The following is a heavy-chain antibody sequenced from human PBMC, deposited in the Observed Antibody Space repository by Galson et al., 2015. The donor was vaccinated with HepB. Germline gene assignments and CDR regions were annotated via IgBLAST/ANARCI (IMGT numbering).Heavy chain of an antibody. J-gene: IGHJ3*02. V-gene: IGHV4-59*11. CDR2: IYYSGST. CDR1: GGSISSHY. D-gene: IGHD5-12*01. Sequence: ETLSLTCTVSGGSISSHYWSWNRQPPGKGLEWIGYIYYSGSTNYNPSLKSRVTISVDTSKNQFSLKLSSVTAADTAVYYCARGGWDIVATRDAFDIWGQGTMITVSS. CDR3: ARGGWDIVATRDAFDI.